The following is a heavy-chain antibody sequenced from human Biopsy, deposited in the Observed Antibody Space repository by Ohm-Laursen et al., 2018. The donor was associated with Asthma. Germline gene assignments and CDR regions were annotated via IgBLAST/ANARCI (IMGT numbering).Heavy chain of an antibody. J-gene: IGHJ2*01. V-gene: IGHV4-39*02. CDR3: ARAVSSSSYWYFDL. D-gene: IGHD6-6*01. CDR2: IYYSGRT. CDR1: GDAMSTSGSY. Sequence: TLSLTCTVSGDAMSTSGSYWGWIRQSPGKGLEWIGSIYYSGRTYYNPSLESRVTISADTSKNPFSLKVTSVTAADTAVYYCARAVSSSSYWYFDLWGRGDLVTVSS.